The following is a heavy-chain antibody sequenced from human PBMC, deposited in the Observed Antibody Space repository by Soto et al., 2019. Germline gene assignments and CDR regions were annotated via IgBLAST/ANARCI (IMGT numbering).Heavy chain of an antibody. D-gene: IGHD6-13*01. J-gene: IGHJ4*02. CDR3: ARGRGYSSSWSIYYFDF. CDR2: IRCDSSNI. V-gene: IGHV3-48*01. Sequence: GGSQRLSSGASGFTCSSYGMNWVRQETGKGLEWVAYIRCDSSNIYYADSVKGRFTISRDNSKNTLYLQMNSLRAEDTAVYYCARGRGYSSSWSIYYFDFWGQGTQVTVSS. CDR1: GFTCSSYG.